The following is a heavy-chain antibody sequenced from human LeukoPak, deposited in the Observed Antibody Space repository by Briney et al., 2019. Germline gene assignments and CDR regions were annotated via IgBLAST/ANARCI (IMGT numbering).Heavy chain of an antibody. CDR3: AIRSGYYFDY. D-gene: IGHD3-3*01. CDR1: GGSFSGYY. J-gene: IGHJ4*02. CDR2: INHSGST. V-gene: IGHV4-34*01. Sequence: PSETLSLTCAVYGGSFSGYYWSWIRQPPGKGLEWIGEINHSGSTNYNPSLKSRVTISLDTSKNQFSLKLSSVTAADTAVYYCAIRSGYYFDYWGQGTLVTVSS.